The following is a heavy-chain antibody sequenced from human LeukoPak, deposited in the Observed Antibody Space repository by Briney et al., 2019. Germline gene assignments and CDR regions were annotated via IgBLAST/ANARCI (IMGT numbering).Heavy chain of an antibody. CDR2: INPNSGDT. CDR1: GYIFTSYG. V-gene: IGHV1-2*02. Sequence: ASMKVSCKTSGYIFTSYGISWVRQAPGQGLEWMGWINPNSGDTKYAQKFQGRVTMATSITTAYMELSSLRSDDTAVYYCARGGGLRFLEWFSDYWGQGTLVTVSS. D-gene: IGHD3-3*01. J-gene: IGHJ4*02. CDR3: ARGGGLRFLEWFSDY.